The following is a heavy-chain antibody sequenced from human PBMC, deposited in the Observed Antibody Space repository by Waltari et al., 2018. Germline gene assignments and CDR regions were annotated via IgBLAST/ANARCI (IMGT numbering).Heavy chain of an antibody. Sequence: QVQLVQSGAEVQKPGASVKVSCKASGYTFTSYGVSWVRQAPGQGLEWRAWISAYNGNTREAQKFQGIVTITTDTSTSTAYMVLRSLRSDDTAVYYCARDTVTTSSVGSPDYWGQGTLVTVSS. D-gene: IGHD4-17*01. J-gene: IGHJ4*02. CDR3: ARDTVTTSSVGSPDY. CDR2: ISAYNGNT. V-gene: IGHV1-18*01. CDR1: GYTFTSYG.